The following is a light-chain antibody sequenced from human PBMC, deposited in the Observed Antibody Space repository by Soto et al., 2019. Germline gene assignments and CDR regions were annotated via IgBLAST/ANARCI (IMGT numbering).Light chain of an antibody. J-gene: IGLJ1*01. CDR3: CSYAGGPEV. CDR2: GVS. V-gene: IGLV2-11*01. CDR1: SSDVGGYKY. Sequence: QSVLTQPRSVSGSPGQSVTISCTGTSSDVGGYKYVSWYQQKPGKAPKLIIYGVSRWSSGVPNRFSGSKSGNRASLTISGLQAEDEGDYYCCSYAGGPEVFGTETKVTVL.